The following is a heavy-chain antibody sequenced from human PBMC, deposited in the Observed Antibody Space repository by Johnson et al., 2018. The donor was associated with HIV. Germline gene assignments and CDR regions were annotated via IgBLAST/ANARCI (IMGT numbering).Heavy chain of an antibody. CDR1: GFAVSSNT. J-gene: IGHJ3*02. CDR3: ARISLFYGANFNPFEM. CDR2: IYGCGST. Sequence: EVQLVESGGDLVQPGGSLRLSCAASGFAVSSNTMSWVRQAPGKGLEWVSLIYGCGSTFYADSVKGRFTISKDNSKNMVYLQKNSLRAEDTAVYHCARISLFYGANFNPFEMWGQGTMVTVSS. V-gene: IGHV3-53*01. D-gene: IGHD4-23*01.